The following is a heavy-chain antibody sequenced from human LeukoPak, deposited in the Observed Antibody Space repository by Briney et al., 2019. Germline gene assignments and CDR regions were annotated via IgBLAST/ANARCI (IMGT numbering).Heavy chain of an antibody. D-gene: IGHD6-13*01. J-gene: IGHJ4*02. CDR3: ARGPSTAAGYYFDY. CDR2: IGTAGDT. CDR1: GFTFSSYG. Sequence: PGGSLRLSCAASGFTFSSYGMQWVRQATGKGLEWVSAIGTAGDTYYPGSVKGRFTISRENAKNSLYLQMNSLRAGDTAVYYCARGPSTAAGYYFDYWGQGTLVTVSS. V-gene: IGHV3-13*01.